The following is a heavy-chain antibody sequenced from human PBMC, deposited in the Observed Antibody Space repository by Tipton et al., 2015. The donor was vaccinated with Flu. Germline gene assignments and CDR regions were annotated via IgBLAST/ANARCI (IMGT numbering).Heavy chain of an antibody. J-gene: IGHJ4*02. Sequence: TLSLTCTVSGGSISSYYWSWIRQPAGKGLEWIGRIYTSGSTNYNPSLKSRVTISVDTSKNQFSLKLSSVTAADTAVYYCAGTKNYYDSSGYYRIFDYWGQGTLVTVSS. CDR1: GGSISSYY. D-gene: IGHD3-22*01. CDR3: AGTKNYYDSSGYYRIFDY. V-gene: IGHV4-4*07. CDR2: IYTSGST.